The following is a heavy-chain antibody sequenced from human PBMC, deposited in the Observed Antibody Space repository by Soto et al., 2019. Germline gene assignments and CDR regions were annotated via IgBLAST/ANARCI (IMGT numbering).Heavy chain of an antibody. CDR2: ISGSGGST. J-gene: IGHJ2*01. V-gene: IGHV3-23*01. CDR1: GFTFSSYA. Sequence: EVQLLESGGGLVQPGGSLRLSCAASGFTFSSYAMSWVRQAPGKGLEWVSAISGSGGSTYYADSVKGRFTISRDNSKNTLYLQMNSLRAEDTAVYYCAKDFSRSRGVDHRDYWYFDLWGRGTLVTVSS. D-gene: IGHD2-21*01. CDR3: AKDFSRSRGVDHRDYWYFDL.